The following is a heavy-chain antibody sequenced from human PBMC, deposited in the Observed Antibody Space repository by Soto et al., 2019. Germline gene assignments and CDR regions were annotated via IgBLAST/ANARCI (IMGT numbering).Heavy chain of an antibody. CDR3: ARDDMTTVTPTGDYFDY. CDR2: ISSSSSYI. D-gene: IGHD4-17*01. Sequence: PGGSLRLSCAASGFTFSSYSMNWVRQAPGKGLEWVSSISSSSSYIYYADSVKGRFTISRDNAKNSLYLQMNSLRAEDTAVYYCARDDMTTVTPTGDYFDYWGQGTLVTVSS. J-gene: IGHJ4*02. V-gene: IGHV3-21*01. CDR1: GFTFSSYS.